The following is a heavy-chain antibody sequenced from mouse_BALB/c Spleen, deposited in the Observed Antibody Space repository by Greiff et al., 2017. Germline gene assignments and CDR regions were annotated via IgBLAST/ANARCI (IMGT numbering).Heavy chain of an antibody. CDR2: ISSGGST. Sequence: EVKLMESGGGLVKPGGSLKLSCAASGFTFSSYAMSWVRQTPEKRLEWVASISSGGSTYYPDSVKGRFTISRDNARNILYLQMSSLRSEDTAMYYCAREYYGSSLYAMDYWGQGTSVTVSS. J-gene: IGHJ4*01. D-gene: IGHD1-1*01. CDR3: AREYYGSSLYAMDY. CDR1: GFTFSSYA. V-gene: IGHV5-6-5*01.